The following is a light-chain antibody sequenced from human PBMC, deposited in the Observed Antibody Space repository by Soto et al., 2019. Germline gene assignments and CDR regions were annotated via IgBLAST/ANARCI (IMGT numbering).Light chain of an antibody. J-gene: IGKJ4*01. V-gene: IGKV1-27*01. CDR1: QGISNS. Sequence: DIQMTQSPSSLSASVGDRVTITCRASQGISNSLAWYQQKPGKVPKLLIYAASTLQSGVPSRFSGSGSGTDFTLTISSLQPEDVATYYCQNYNSAPRFGGGTKVEIK. CDR2: AAS. CDR3: QNYNSAPR.